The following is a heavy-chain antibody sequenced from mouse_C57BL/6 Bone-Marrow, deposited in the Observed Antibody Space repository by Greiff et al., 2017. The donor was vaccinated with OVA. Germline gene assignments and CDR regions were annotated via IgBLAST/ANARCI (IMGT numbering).Heavy chain of an antibody. Sequence: QVQLKESGAELAKPGASVKLSCKASGYTFTSYWMHWVKQRPGQGLEWIGYINPSSGYTKYNQKFKDKATLTADKSSSTAYMQLSSLTYEDSAVYYCARGGSRSYWYFDVWGTGTTVTVSS. D-gene: IGHD1-1*01. CDR2: INPSSGYT. CDR1: GYTFTSYW. J-gene: IGHJ1*03. V-gene: IGHV1-7*01. CDR3: ARGGSRSYWYFDV.